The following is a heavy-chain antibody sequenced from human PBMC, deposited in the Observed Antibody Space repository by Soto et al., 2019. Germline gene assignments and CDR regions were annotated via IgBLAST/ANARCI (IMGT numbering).Heavy chain of an antibody. V-gene: IGHV4-61*08. CDR2: VYYSGST. CDR3: ARIPVDTYMINWFDP. Sequence: PSETLSLTCTVSGGSVSSGDYYWIWIRQPPGKGLVWIGYVYYSGSTNYNPSLKSRVTISLNMNKNQFFLMLTPVTAANAAVYYCARIPVDTYMINWFDPWGQGTLVTVSS. J-gene: IGHJ5*02. D-gene: IGHD5-18*01. CDR1: GGSVSSGDYY.